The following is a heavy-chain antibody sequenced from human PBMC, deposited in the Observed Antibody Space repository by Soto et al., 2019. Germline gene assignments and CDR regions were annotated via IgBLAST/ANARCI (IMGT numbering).Heavy chain of an antibody. J-gene: IGHJ6*02. D-gene: IGHD3-3*01. CDR2: ISAYNGNT. CDR1: GYTFTSYG. Sequence: GASVKVSCKASGYTFTSYGMSWVRQAPGQGLEWMGWISAYNGNTNYAQKLQGRATMTTDTSTSTAYMALRSLRSDDTAVYYCARDLHAFRFSEWLLFPQPRMDVWRQGTTVTVSS. V-gene: IGHV1-18*01. CDR3: ARDLHAFRFSEWLLFPQPRMDV.